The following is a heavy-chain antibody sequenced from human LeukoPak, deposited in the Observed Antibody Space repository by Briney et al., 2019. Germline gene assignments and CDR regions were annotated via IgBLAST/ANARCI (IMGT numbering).Heavy chain of an antibody. J-gene: IGHJ6*02. CDR2: MNPNSGNT. Sequence: SVKVSCKASGYTFTSYDINWVRQATGQGLEWMGWMNPNSGNTGYAQKFQGRVTMTRNTSISTAYMELSSLRSEDTAVYYCARRYYYDSRVYYGMDVWGQGTTVTVSS. CDR1: GYTFTSYD. CDR3: ARRYYYDSRVYYGMDV. D-gene: IGHD3-22*01. V-gene: IGHV1-8*01.